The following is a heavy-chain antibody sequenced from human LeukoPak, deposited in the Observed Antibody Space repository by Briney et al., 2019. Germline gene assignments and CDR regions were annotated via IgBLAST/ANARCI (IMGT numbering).Heavy chain of an antibody. D-gene: IGHD3-22*01. CDR1: GFTFSSYG. CDR2: IWYDGSNK. Sequence: QPGRSLRLSCAAPGFTFSSYGMHWVRQAPGKGLEWVAVIWYDGSNKYYADSVKGRFTISRDNSKNTLYLQMNSLRAEDTAVYYCATQGNDSSGYAYFDYWGQGTLVTVSS. CDR3: ATQGNDSSGYAYFDY. J-gene: IGHJ4*02. V-gene: IGHV3-33*01.